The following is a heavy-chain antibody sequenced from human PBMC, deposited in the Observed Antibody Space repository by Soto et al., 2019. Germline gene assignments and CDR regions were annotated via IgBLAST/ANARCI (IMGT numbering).Heavy chain of an antibody. CDR1: GGSISPYY. J-gene: IGHJ5*02. V-gene: IGHV4-59*01. Sequence: QVQLRESGPGLVKPSETLSLTCTVSGGSISPYYWSWIRQPPGKGLEWIGYIYYSGNTYYNPSPKSRVTMSVDTSRNQLLLQLNSGTAADTAVYYCARESAGSGKNNWFDPWGQGTLVTVSS. CDR3: ARESAGSGKNNWFDP. D-gene: IGHD3-10*01. CDR2: IYYSGNT.